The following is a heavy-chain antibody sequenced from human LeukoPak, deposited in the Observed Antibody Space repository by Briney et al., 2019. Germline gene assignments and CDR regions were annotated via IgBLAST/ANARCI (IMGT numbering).Heavy chain of an antibody. D-gene: IGHD2-15*01. CDR1: GYTFTSYS. CDR2: ISAYNGNT. CDR3: ARASYCSGGSCYSDY. V-gene: IGHV1-18*01. Sequence: ASVKVSCKASGYTFTSYSISWVRQAPVQGLEWMRWISAYNGNTIYAQKVKGRVTMTTGTSTSTAYMELRSLKSGDTAVYYCARASYCSGGSCYSDYWGQGTLVTVSS. J-gene: IGHJ4*02.